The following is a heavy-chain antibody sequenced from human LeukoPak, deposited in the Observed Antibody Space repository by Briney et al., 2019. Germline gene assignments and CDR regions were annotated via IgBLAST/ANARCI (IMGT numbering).Heavy chain of an antibody. CDR1: GFIFDNYG. J-gene: IGHJ4*02. D-gene: IGHD1-26*01. V-gene: IGHV3-20*01. Sequence: GGSLRLSCAASGFIFDNYGMTWVRQAPGKGLEWVSGTNWNGGSTGYADSVKGRFIISRDNAKNCLYLQINSLRAGDTALYHCARVHTAGGYSGTDYWGQGTLITVSS. CDR2: TNWNGGST. CDR3: ARVHTAGGYSGTDY.